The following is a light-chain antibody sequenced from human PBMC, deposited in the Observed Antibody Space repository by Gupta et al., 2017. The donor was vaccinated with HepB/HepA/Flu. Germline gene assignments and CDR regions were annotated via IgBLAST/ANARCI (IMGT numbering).Light chain of an antibody. CDR1: TIDVGGYKY. V-gene: IGLV2-14*01. CDR2: GVS. CDR3: RSFTTTTNMVV. Sequence: SALTQHASAPGPPGQSITISCTATTIDVGGYKYVSWYPQPPDKAPKLLIYGVSNQPSGVANRFSGSKSGNTASLTITGLQAEDEADYYCRSFTTTTNMVVFGGGTKVTVL. J-gene: IGLJ2*01.